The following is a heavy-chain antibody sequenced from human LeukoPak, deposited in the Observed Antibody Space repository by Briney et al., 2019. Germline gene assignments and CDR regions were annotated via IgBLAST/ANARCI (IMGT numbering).Heavy chain of an antibody. Sequence: PGGSLRLSCAASGFTFSGGAMGWVRQAPGKGLEWVSVISGGGGSTYYADSVKGRFTISRDNSKNTLYLQMNSLRAEDTAVYYCAKGRYGSRRYPFDYWGQGTLVTVSS. CDR3: AKGRYGSRRYPFDY. J-gene: IGHJ4*02. D-gene: IGHD6-13*01. V-gene: IGHV3-23*01. CDR1: GFTFSGGA. CDR2: ISGGGGST.